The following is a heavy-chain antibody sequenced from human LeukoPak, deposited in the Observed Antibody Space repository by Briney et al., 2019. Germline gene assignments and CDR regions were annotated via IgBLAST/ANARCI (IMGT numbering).Heavy chain of an antibody. V-gene: IGHV1-2*02. Sequence: ASVTVSCKASGYTFTGYYMHWVRQAPGQGLEWMGWINPNSGGTNYAQKFQGRVTMTRDTSISTAYMELSRLSSDDTAVYYCARDHEMIVRAHFDYWGQGTLVTVSS. D-gene: IGHD3-22*01. CDR2: INPNSGGT. CDR3: ARDHEMIVRAHFDY. CDR1: GYTFTGYY. J-gene: IGHJ4*02.